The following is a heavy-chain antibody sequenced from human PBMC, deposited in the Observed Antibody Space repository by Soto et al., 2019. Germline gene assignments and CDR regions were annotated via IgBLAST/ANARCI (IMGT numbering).Heavy chain of an antibody. Sequence: QVQLVQSGAEVKKPGSSVKVSCKASVGTYSSYTISWVRPAPGQGLEWMGRIIPIRGIANYAQKFQGRVTITADKSTSTAYMELSSLRSEDTAVYYCARGYGVANFDYWGQGPLVTVAS. V-gene: IGHV1-69*02. D-gene: IGHD5-12*01. CDR2: IIPIRGIA. J-gene: IGHJ4*02. CDR1: VGTYSSYT. CDR3: ARGYGVANFDY.